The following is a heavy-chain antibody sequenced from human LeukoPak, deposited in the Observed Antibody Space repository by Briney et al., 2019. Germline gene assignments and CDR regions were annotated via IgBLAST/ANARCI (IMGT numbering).Heavy chain of an antibody. CDR1: GGSISSYY. V-gene: IGHV4-59*01. J-gene: IGHJ3*01. D-gene: IGHD3-16*01. CDR3: ARYGLIRGFEY. Sequence: SETLSLTCTVSGGSISSYYWSWIRQPPGKELEWIGYIYYSGSTNYSPSLKSRVTISVDTSKNQFSLKLSSVTAADTAVYYCARYGLIRGFEYWGQGTMVTVSS. CDR2: IYYSGST.